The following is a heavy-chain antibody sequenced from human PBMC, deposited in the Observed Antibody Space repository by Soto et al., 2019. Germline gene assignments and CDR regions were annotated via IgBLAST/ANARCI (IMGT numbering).Heavy chain of an antibody. CDR3: AKAYXSGTYKDIYYYYYGMDV. CDR2: ISGSGPTT. D-gene: IGHD3-10*01. CDR1: GLTFSSAA. Sequence: GGSLRLSCVASGLTFSSAAMSWVRQAPGKGLEWVSAISGSGPTTFYADPGKGRFTISRDNSKKTLYLQMNSLRVEDTAVYYCAKAYXSGTYKDIYYYYYGMDVWGQGTTVTVSS. J-gene: IGHJ6*02. V-gene: IGHV3-23*01.